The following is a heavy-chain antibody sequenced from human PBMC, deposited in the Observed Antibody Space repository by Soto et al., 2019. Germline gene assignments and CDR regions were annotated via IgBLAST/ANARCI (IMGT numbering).Heavy chain of an antibody. Sequence: SGHTLVNPTETLTLTCTVSGFSLSHIRVGVGWIRQPPGKALEWLAHVFSNDAKSYSPSLKGRLTISRDTFRSQVVRTMTNVDPVDPATYFCARIERYSTYEYFDFWGQGTLVNVSS. J-gene: IGHJ4*02. CDR2: VFSNDAK. CDR1: GFSLSHIRVG. V-gene: IGHV2-26*01. D-gene: IGHD5-12*01. CDR3: ARIERYSTYEYFDF.